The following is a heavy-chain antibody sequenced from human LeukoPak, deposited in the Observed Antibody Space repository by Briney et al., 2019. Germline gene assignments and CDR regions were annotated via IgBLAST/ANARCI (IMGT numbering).Heavy chain of an antibody. CDR1: GFTFSSYA. J-gene: IGHJ3*02. V-gene: IGHV3-23*01. D-gene: IGHD1-7*01. Sequence: GGSLRLSCAASGFTFSSYAMSWVRQAPGKGLEWVSAISGSGGSTYYADSVKGRFTISRDNSKNTLYLQMNSLRAEDTAVYYCARDQVARNWNYAMYAFDIWGQGTMVTVSS. CDR3: ARDQVARNWNYAMYAFDI. CDR2: ISGSGGST.